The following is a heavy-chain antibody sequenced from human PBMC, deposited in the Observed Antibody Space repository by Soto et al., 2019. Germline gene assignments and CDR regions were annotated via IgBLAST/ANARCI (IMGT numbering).Heavy chain of an antibody. V-gene: IGHV3-21*01. CDR2: ISSSSSYI. CDR1: GFTFSSYS. J-gene: IGHJ2*01. D-gene: IGHD3-22*01. CDR3: STYYYDSSGYYYGYFDL. Sequence: EVQLVESGGGLVKPGGSLRLSCAASGFTFSSYSMNWVRQAPGQGLEWVSSISSSSSYIYYADSVKGRFTISRDNAKNSLYLQMNSLRAEETAVYYCSTYYYDSSGYYYGYFDLWGRGTLVTVSS.